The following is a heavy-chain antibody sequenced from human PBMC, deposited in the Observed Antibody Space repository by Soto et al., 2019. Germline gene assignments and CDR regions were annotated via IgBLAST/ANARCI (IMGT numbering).Heavy chain of an antibody. D-gene: IGHD4-17*01. Sequence: GGSLRLSCAASGFTFSSYAMSWVRQAPGKGLEWVSAISGSGGSTYYADSVKGRFTISRDNSKNTLYLQMNSLRAEDTAVYYCAKDGYGDYVEGSFDYWGQGTLVTVSS. J-gene: IGHJ4*02. V-gene: IGHV3-23*01. CDR2: ISGSGGST. CDR1: GFTFSSYA. CDR3: AKDGYGDYVEGSFDY.